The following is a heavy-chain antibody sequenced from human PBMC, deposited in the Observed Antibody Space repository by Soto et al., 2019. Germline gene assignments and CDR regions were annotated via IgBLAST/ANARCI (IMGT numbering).Heavy chain of an antibody. CDR3: ARVGATKRGYFDY. D-gene: IGHD1-26*01. CDR2: IIPIFGTA. Sequence: GASVKVSCKASGGTFSSYAISWVRQAPGQGLEWMGGIIPIFGTANYAQKFHGRVTITADESTSTAYMELSSLRSEDTAVYYCARVGATKRGYFDYWGQGTLVTVSS. J-gene: IGHJ4*02. V-gene: IGHV1-69*13. CDR1: GGTFSSYA.